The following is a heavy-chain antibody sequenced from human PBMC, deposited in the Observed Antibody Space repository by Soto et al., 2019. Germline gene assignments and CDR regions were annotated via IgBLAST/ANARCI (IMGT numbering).Heavy chain of an antibody. V-gene: IGHV1-46*01. J-gene: IGHJ5*02. CDR2: INPSGGST. D-gene: IGHD6-6*01. Sequence: QVQLVQSGAEVKKPGASVKVSCKASGYTFTSYYMHWVRQAPGQGLEWMGIINPSGGSTSYAQKFQGRVTMTRDTSTSTVYMELSSLRSEDTAVYYCARGAPYSAARPQGHNWFDPWGQGTLVTVSS. CDR1: GYTFTSYY. CDR3: ARGAPYSAARPQGHNWFDP.